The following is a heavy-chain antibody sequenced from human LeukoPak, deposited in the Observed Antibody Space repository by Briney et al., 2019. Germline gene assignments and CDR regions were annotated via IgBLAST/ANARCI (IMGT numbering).Heavy chain of an antibody. CDR1: GGSFSGYY. J-gene: IGHJ3*02. V-gene: IGHV4-34*01. CDR3: ARDVVVIAPRAFDI. Sequence: SETLSLTCAVYGGSFSGYYWSWIRQPPGKGLEWIGEINHSGSSNYNPSLKSRVTISVDTSKNQFSLKLSSVTAADTAVYYCARDVVVIAPRAFDIWGQGTMVTVSS. CDR2: INHSGSS. D-gene: IGHD2-21*01.